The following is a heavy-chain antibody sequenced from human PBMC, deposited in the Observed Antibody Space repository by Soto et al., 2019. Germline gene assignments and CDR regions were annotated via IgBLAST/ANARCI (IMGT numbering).Heavy chain of an antibody. CDR2: TSYDGSRK. D-gene: IGHD6-6*01. V-gene: IGHV3-30*03. J-gene: IGHJ6*02. CDR3: ARDQEVDSSSLNGYYGMDV. CDR1: GFRFGEYG. Sequence: ESGGGVVQPGRSLRLSCAASGFRFGEYGMHWVRQAPGKGLEWITLTSYDGSRKYHADSVKGRFTISRDNSKNTLHLQMNSLRPDDTAIYYCARDQEVDSSSLNGYYGMDVWGQGTTVTVSS.